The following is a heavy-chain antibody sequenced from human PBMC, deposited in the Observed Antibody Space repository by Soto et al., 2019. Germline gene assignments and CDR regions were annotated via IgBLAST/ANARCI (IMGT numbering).Heavy chain of an antibody. CDR2: INPKTGDT. CDR1: GCILSAYY. D-gene: IGHD6-19*01. CDR3: ARGAVAGIDY. Sequence: GASVKVSCKALGCILSAYYINWVRQAPGQGLEWMGWINPKTGDTVYAQKFQGRVTMSSDTSISTAYMEVTSMKFDDTAVYFCARGAVAGIDYWGQGTLVTVSS. V-gene: IGHV1-2*02. J-gene: IGHJ4*02.